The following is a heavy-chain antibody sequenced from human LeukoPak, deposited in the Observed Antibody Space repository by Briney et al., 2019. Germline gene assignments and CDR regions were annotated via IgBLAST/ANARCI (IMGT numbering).Heavy chain of an antibody. Sequence: GGSLRLSCVVSGIPFSDYYMNWIRQAPGKGLEWVSYISSSSSYTDYADSVKGRFTISRDNAKSALYLQLNSLRLEDTAVYYCAAGTAADFWGQGTLVTVSS. D-gene: IGHD6-13*01. V-gene: IGHV3-11*03. CDR3: AAGTAADF. CDR1: GIPFSDYY. J-gene: IGHJ4*02. CDR2: ISSSSSYT.